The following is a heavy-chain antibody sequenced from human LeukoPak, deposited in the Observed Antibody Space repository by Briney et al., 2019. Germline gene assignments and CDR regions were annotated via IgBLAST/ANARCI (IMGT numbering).Heavy chain of an antibody. CDR3: ARDRADRYDFWSGYLNYYYYMDV. D-gene: IGHD3-3*01. J-gene: IGHJ6*03. CDR2: INWNGGST. Sequence: GGSLRLSCAASGFTFDDYGMSWVRQAPGKGLEWVSGINWNGGSTGYADSVKGRFTISRDNAKNSLYLQMNSLRAEDTALYYCARDRADRYDFWSGYLNYYYYMDVWGKGTTVTVSS. CDR1: GFTFDDYG. V-gene: IGHV3-20*04.